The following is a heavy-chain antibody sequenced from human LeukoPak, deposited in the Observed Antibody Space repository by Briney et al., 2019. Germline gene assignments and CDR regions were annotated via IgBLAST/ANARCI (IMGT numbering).Heavy chain of an antibody. J-gene: IGHJ6*02. CDR1: GFTFRTYW. CDR2: TNSDGSST. V-gene: IGHV3-74*01. CDR3: ARDFDYGDYEGYGMDV. D-gene: IGHD4-17*01. Sequence: PGGSLRLSCAASGFTFRTYWLHWVRQAPGKGLVWVSRTNSDGSSTNYADSVKGRFTISRDNAKNTLYLQMNSLRAEDTAVYYCARDFDYGDYEGYGMDVWGQGTTVTVSS.